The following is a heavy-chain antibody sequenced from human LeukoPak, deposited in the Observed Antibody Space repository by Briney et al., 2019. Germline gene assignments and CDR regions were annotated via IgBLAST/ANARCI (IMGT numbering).Heavy chain of an antibody. J-gene: IGHJ6*02. CDR1: GFTFSDHY. CDR2: TRNKSNSDTT. D-gene: IGHD5-12*01. V-gene: IGHV3-72*01. Sequence: AGGSLRLSCAASGFTFSDHYMDGVPQAPGKGLEGVGRTRNKSNSDTTEYAESVKGRFTISRDDSKNSLYLQMNSLETEATAVYYCARGEGYSGYDSPEYYYYGMDVWGQGTTVTVSS. CDR3: ARGEGYSGYDSPEYYYYGMDV.